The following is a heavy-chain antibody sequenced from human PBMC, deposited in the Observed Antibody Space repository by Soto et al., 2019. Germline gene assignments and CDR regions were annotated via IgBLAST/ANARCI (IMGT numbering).Heavy chain of an antibody. CDR3: GRGRSGQIVIFY. V-gene: IGHV1-2*02. Sequence: APVKVSCKTSGYSFTGHYIHWVRQAPQQGPEWMGEIGPESGATRYAQKFQGRVTMTMDTSITTVYMELKNLSPDDTAVYYCGRGRSGQIVIFYWGQGTPVTVSS. CDR2: IGPESGAT. J-gene: IGHJ4*02. CDR1: GYSFTGHY. D-gene: IGHD1-26*01.